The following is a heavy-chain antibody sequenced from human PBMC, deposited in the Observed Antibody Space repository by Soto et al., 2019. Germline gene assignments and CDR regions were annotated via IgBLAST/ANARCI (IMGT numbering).Heavy chain of an antibody. V-gene: IGHV1-18*01. CDR1: GYTFLSYG. CDR3: ATQIDTVMVFRD. CDR2: ISPYNGNA. J-gene: IGHJ4*02. D-gene: IGHD5-18*01. Sequence: GASVKVSCKASGYTFLSYGISWVRQGPGQGLEWMGWISPYNGNANYAQKLQGRVTMTTDTSTSTAYMELRSLRSDDTAVYYCATQIDTVMVFRDWGQGTLVTVSS.